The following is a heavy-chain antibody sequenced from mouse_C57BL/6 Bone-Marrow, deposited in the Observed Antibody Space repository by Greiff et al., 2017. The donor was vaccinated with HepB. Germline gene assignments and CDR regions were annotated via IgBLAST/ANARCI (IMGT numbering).Heavy chain of an antibody. CDR1: GYSITSGYY. V-gene: IGHV3-6*01. Sequence: EVKLQESGPGLVKPSQSLSLTCSVTGYSITSGYYWNWIRQFPGNKLEWMGYISYDGSNNYNPSLKNRISITRDTSKYQFFLKLNSVTTEDTATYYCARDRNPLYAMDYWGQGTSVTVSS. CDR2: ISYDGSN. CDR3: ARDRNPLYAMDY. J-gene: IGHJ4*01.